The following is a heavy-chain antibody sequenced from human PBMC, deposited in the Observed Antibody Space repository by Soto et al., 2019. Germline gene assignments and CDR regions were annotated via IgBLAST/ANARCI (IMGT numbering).Heavy chain of an antibody. CDR2: ISCDGGST. CDR1: GFTFSSYG. V-gene: IGHV3-30*18. D-gene: IGHD6-19*01. J-gene: IGHJ6*02. CDR3: AKGLHKQWLVHYYYYGMDV. Sequence: GGSLRLSCAASGFTFSSYGMHWVRQAPGKGLEWVAVISCDGGSTYYADSVKGRFTISRDNSKNTLYLQMNSLRAEDTAVYYCAKGLHKQWLVHYYYYGMDVWGQGTTVTVSS.